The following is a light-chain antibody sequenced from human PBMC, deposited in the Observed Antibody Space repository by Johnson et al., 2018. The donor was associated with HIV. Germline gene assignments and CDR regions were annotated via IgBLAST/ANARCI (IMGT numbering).Light chain of an antibody. J-gene: IGLJ1*01. Sequence: HSVLTQPPSVSAAPGQKVTISCSGSSSNIGNNYVSWYQQLPGTAPKLLIYDNNKRPSGIPDRFSGSKSVTSATLAITGLQTGDEADYYCGTWDSSLSVYVFGTWTKVTVL. CDR1: SSNIGNNY. V-gene: IGLV1-51*01. CDR3: GTWDSSLSVYV. CDR2: DNN.